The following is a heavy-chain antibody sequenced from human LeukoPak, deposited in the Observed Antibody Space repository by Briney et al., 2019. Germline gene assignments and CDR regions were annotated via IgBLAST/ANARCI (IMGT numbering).Heavy chain of an antibody. Sequence: SVKVSCKASGGTFSSYAISWVRQAPGQGLEWMGGIIPIFGTANYAQKFQGRVTITADESTSTAYMELSSLRSEDTAVYYCATVRVGATNYYYYGMDVWGQGTTVTVSS. D-gene: IGHD1-26*01. J-gene: IGHJ6*02. CDR1: GGTFSSYA. V-gene: IGHV1-69*01. CDR2: IIPIFGTA. CDR3: ATVRVGATNYYYYGMDV.